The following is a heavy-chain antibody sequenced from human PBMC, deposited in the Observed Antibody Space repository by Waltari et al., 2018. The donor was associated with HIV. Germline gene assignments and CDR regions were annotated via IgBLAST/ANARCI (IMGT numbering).Heavy chain of an antibody. D-gene: IGHD2-15*01. J-gene: IGHJ5*02. V-gene: IGHV3-30*01. CDR3: ARDTGYCSFGSCSYNWLDP. Sequence: QVHLVESGGGVVQPGRSMRLSCAASGFLSRSYAIHWVRQAPGKGLEWVALISYDGSNKYYADSVKGRFTISRDNSKNTLYLQMNSLRAEDTSVYYCARDTGYCSFGSCSYNWLDPWGQGTLVSVSS. CDR1: GFLSRSYA. CDR2: ISYDGSNK.